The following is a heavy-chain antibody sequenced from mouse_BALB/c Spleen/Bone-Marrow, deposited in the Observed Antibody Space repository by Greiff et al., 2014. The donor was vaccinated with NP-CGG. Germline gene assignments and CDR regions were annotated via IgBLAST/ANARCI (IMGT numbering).Heavy chain of an antibody. V-gene: IGHV1-18*01. CDR3: ARRNWDEGYAMDY. CDR2: INPYNGGT. D-gene: IGHD4-1*01. Sequence: VQLKESGPELVKPGASMKISCKASGYSFTGYTMNWMKQSHGKNLEWIGLINPYNGGTTYNQKFKGKATLIVDKSSGTAYMELLSLTSEDSAVYYCARRNWDEGYAMDYWGQGTSVTVSS. J-gene: IGHJ4*01. CDR1: GYSFTGYT.